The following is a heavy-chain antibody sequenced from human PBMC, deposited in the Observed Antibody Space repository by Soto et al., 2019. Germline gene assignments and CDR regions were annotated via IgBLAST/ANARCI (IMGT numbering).Heavy chain of an antibody. Sequence: GGSLRLSCAASGFTFSSYAMSWVRQAPGKGLEWVSAISGSGGSTYYADSVKGRFTIARDNSNNTLYLQMNSLRAEDTTVYYCAKEGDMITFGGVIVTHYWGQGTLVTVSS. V-gene: IGHV3-23*01. J-gene: IGHJ4*02. D-gene: IGHD3-16*02. CDR2: ISGSGGST. CDR3: AKEGDMITFGGVIVTHY. CDR1: GFTFSSYA.